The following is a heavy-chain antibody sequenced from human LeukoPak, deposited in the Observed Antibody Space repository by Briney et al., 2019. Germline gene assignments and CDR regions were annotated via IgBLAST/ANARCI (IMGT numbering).Heavy chain of an antibody. V-gene: IGHV4-39*01. Sequence: PSETLSLTCSVSGGSISSTRYYWGWIRQPPGKGLDWIGSMYYTGSSYYNPSLKSRVTISADTSKNQFSLKLSSVTAADTAVYYCARGTVVAATGYWGQGTLVTVSS. CDR1: GGSISSTRYY. CDR3: ARGTVVAATGY. J-gene: IGHJ4*02. CDR2: MYYTGSS. D-gene: IGHD2-15*01.